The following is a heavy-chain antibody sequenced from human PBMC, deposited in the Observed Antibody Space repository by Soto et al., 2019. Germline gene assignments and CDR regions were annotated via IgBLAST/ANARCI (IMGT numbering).Heavy chain of an antibody. Sequence: QVQLVESGGGVVQPGRSLRLSCAASGFTFSSYAMHWVRQAPGKGLEWVAVISYDGSNKYYADSVKGRFTISRDNSKNTLYLQMNSLRAEDTAVYYCARDRGWSLLVGAFDYWGQGTLVTVSS. CDR1: GFTFSSYA. J-gene: IGHJ4*02. V-gene: IGHV3-30-3*01. CDR2: ISYDGSNK. D-gene: IGHD2-15*01. CDR3: ARDRGWSLLVGAFDY.